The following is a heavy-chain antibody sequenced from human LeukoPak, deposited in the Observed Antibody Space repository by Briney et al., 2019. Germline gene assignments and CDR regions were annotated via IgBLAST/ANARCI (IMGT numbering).Heavy chain of an antibody. CDR1: GYTFTDSY. CDR3: ARGRGFDI. Sequence: SVKVTCKASGYTFTDSYIHWLRQAPGQGLEWMGCINPTSGGTNYAQKFQGRVTMTRDTSISTAYMELSSLRSDDTAVYYCARGRGFDIWGQGTMVTVSS. CDR2: INPTSGGT. V-gene: IGHV1-2*02. J-gene: IGHJ3*02.